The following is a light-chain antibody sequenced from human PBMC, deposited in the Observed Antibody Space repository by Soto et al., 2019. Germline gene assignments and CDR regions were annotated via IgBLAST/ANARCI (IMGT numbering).Light chain of an antibody. V-gene: IGLV2-14*01. CDR1: NTDIGYYNY. CDR2: EVT. J-gene: IGLJ2*01. CDR3: SSYTTGSTLI. Sequence: QSVLTQPPSVSGAPGQRITISCTGTNTDIGYYNYVSWYQQYPDKAPKVLISEVTNRPSGVSHRFSGSKSGNTASLTISGLQAEDEADYFCSSYTTGSTLIFGGGTKLTVL.